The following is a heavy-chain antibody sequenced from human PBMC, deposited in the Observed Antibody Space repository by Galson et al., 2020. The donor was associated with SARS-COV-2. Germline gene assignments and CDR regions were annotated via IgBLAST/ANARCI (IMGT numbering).Heavy chain of an antibody. CDR2: IDWDGDK. CDR3: ARTWITGTTSRTFDY. J-gene: IGHJ4*02. CDR1: GFSLSTSGLC. D-gene: IGHD1-1*01. V-gene: IGHV2-70*11. Sequence: SGPTLVKPTQTLTMTCTFSGFSLSTSGLCVSWIRQPPGKALEWLARIDWDGDKHYNTSLKTRFTISKDTSKNQVVLTMTNMDPVDTATYYCARTWITGTTSRTFDYCGQGTLVTVSS.